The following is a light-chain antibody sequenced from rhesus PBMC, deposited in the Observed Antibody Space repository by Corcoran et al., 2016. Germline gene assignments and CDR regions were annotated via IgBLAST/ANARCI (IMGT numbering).Light chain of an antibody. Sequence: EIVMTQSPATLSLSPGERATRSCRASQSVSSYVAWYQQKPEQAPRLLISGAANRAPGVPDRVSGSGSGTDLTLTLGSLEPEDFGVYYCQHYRNWPLPFGGGTKVEIK. J-gene: IGKJ4*01. CDR1: QSVSSY. CDR3: QHYRNWPLP. V-gene: IGKV3S9*01. CDR2: GAA.